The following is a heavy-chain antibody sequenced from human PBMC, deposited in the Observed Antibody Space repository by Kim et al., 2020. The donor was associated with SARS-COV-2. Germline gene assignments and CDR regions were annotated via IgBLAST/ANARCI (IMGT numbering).Heavy chain of an antibody. V-gene: IGHV3-33*05. D-gene: IGHD6-13*01. J-gene: IGHJ5*02. CDR2: ISYDGSNK. CDR3: ARDHSAQGQQFLPNWFDP. Sequence: GGSLRLSCAASGFTFSSYGMHWVRQAPGKGLEWVAVISYDGSNKYYADSVKGRFTISRDNSKNTLYLQMNSLRAEDTAVYYCARDHSAQGQQFLPNWFDPWGQGTLVTVSS. CDR1: GFTFSSYG.